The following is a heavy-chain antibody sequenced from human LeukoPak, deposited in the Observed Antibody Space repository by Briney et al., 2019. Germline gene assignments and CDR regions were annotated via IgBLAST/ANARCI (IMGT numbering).Heavy chain of an antibody. Sequence: GRSLRLSCAASGFTFDDYAMHWVRQAPGKGLEWVSGISWNSGSIGYADSVKGRFTISRENAKNSLYLQMNSLRAEDMALYYCAKDMGRWLFGPDYWGQGTLVTVSS. D-gene: IGHD3-10*02. V-gene: IGHV3-9*03. CDR3: AKDMGRWLFGPDY. CDR1: GFTFDDYA. CDR2: ISWNSGSI. J-gene: IGHJ4*02.